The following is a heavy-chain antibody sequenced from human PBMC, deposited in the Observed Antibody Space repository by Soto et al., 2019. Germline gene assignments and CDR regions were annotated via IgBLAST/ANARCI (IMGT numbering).Heavy chain of an antibody. CDR1: GYTSTSYY. V-gene: IGHV1-46*01. D-gene: IGHD6-6*01. J-gene: IGHJ6*02. CDR2: INPSGGST. Sequence: GASVKVSCKASGYTSTSYYMHWVRQAPGQGLEWMGIINPSGGSTSYAQKFQGRVTMTRDMSTSTVYMELSSLRSEDTAVYYCAREPYSSSSYYYYGMDVWGQGTTVTVSS. CDR3: AREPYSSSSYYYYGMDV.